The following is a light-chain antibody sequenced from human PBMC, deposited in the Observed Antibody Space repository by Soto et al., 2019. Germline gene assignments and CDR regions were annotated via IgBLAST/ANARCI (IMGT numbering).Light chain of an antibody. CDR2: DAS. CDR3: QQYYSYYD. CDR1: QSISTW. J-gene: IGKJ2*01. V-gene: IGKV1-5*01. Sequence: DIQMTQSPSTLSASVGDRVTITCRASQSISTWLAWYQQKPGTAPKLLIYDASTLESGVPSRFSGSGSGSEFTLTINSLQADDFGTYYCQQYYSYYDFGQGTKLEIK.